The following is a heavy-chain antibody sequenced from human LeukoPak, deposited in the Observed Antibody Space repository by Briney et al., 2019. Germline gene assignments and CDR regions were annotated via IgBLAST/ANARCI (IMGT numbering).Heavy chain of an antibody. Sequence: QTGGSLRLSCAASGFTFGSYEMNWVRQAPGKGLEWVSYISSSGSTIYYADSVKGRFTISRDNAKNSLYLQINSLRAEDTAVYYCARVTRGYSYGVDYWGQGTLVTVSS. CDR3: ARVTRGYSYGVDY. CDR1: GFTFGSYE. CDR2: ISSSGSTI. J-gene: IGHJ4*02. D-gene: IGHD5-18*01. V-gene: IGHV3-48*03.